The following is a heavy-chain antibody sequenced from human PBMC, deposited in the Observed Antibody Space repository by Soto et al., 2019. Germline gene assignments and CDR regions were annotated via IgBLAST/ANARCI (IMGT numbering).Heavy chain of an antibody. D-gene: IGHD3-22*01. CDR3: TRELNTESSAYYSFAY. Sequence: GPEVKMPGASVKVSCKTSGYTFTAYGLAWLRQAPGQRPEWMGWVSTNDDRTNYAQKFQGRVTMTTDRSTTTTYMQLRSLRADDTAVYYCTRELNTESSAYYSFAYWGQGTLVTVSS. J-gene: IGHJ4*02. CDR1: GYTFTAYG. CDR2: VSTNDDRT. V-gene: IGHV1-18*01.